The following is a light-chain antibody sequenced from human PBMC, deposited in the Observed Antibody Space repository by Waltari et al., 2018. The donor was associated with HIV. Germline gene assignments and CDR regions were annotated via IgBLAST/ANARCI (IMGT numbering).Light chain of an antibody. CDR3: SSFVNGGTYV. V-gene: IGLV2-23*02. CDR1: NNDIGSHDY. Sequence: QSALTQPASVSGSPGQSVTIFCTGTNNDIGSHDYVSWYRVVPDKAPKLLILDVNRRPSDISHRFSGSKSGYTASLMIFGLQPEDEADYFCSSFVNGGTYVFGSGTKV. J-gene: IGLJ1*01. CDR2: DVN.